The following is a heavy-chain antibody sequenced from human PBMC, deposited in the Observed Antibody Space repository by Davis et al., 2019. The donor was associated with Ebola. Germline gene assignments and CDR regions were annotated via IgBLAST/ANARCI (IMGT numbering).Heavy chain of an antibody. CDR3: TLLQEHL. CDR1: GFTFSSYP. CDR2: IRGSGGSK. V-gene: IGHV3-23*01. Sequence: GEALKTSCAAAGFTFSSYPMSWVRQAPGKGLEWVSAIRGSGGSKYYADPVKGRFTISRDNSKNTLYQQMNSLHQGPIGLPPGTLLQEHLWG. J-gene: IGHJ6*01.